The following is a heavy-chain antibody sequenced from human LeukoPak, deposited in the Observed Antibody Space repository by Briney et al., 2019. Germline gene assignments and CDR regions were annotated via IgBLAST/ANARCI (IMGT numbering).Heavy chain of an antibody. V-gene: IGHV3-30*03. CDR2: ISYDGSNK. Sequence: GGSLRLSCAASGFTVSSNYMSWVRQAPGKGLEWVAVISYDGSNKYYADSVKGRFTISRDNSKNTLYLQMNSLRAEDTAVYYCAREDSSGWMGGDYWGQGTLVTVSS. J-gene: IGHJ4*02. CDR3: AREDSSGWMGGDY. CDR1: GFTVSSNY. D-gene: IGHD6-19*01.